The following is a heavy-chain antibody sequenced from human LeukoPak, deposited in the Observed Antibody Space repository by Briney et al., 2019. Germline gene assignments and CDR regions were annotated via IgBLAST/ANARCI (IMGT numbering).Heavy chain of an antibody. CDR2: IIPILGIA. CDR1: GGTFSSYA. D-gene: IGHD6-19*01. Sequence: SVKVSCKASGGTFSSYAISWVRQAPGQGLEWMGRIIPILGIANYAQKFQGRVTITADKSTSTAYMELSSLRSEDTAVYYCAKGSYSSGWYNWGQGTLVTVSS. V-gene: IGHV1-69*04. J-gene: IGHJ4*02. CDR3: AKGSYSSGWYN.